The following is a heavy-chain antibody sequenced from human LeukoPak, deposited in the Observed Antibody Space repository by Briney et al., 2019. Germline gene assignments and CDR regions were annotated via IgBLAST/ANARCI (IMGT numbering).Heavy chain of an antibody. D-gene: IGHD4-17*01. CDR1: GFTFSSYW. Sequence: GGSLRLSCAASGFTFSSYWMSWVRQAPGKGLEWVANIKQDGGDKYYVDSVKGRFTISRDNAQNSLYLQMNSLRAEDTAVYYCARELTTGATHDYWGQGTLVTVSS. CDR2: IKQDGGDK. J-gene: IGHJ4*02. CDR3: ARELTTGATHDY. V-gene: IGHV3-7*01.